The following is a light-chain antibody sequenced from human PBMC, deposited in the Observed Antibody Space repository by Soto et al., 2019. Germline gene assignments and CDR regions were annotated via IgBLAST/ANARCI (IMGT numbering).Light chain of an antibody. CDR3: QQYYSYPRT. J-gene: IGKJ1*01. Sequence: DIQMTQSPSSLSASVGDRVTITCRASQSITISLNWYQQKPGKAPKLLIYAASNLHSGVPSRFSGSGSGTDFTLTISCLQSEDFATYYCQQYYSYPRTFGQGTKV. V-gene: IGKV1-39*01. CDR2: AAS. CDR1: QSITIS.